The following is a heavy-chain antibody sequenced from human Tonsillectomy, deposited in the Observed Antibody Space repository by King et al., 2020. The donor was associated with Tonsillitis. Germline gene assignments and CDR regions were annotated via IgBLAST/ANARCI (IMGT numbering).Heavy chain of an antibody. CDR3: AGIYCTGGTCYIDK. CDR2: IYSGGTT. V-gene: IGHV3-53*04. D-gene: IGHD2-8*02. CDR1: GYSISHNY. Sequence: ESGGGLVQPGGSLRLSCVVSGYSISHNYMNWVRQAPGKGLQWVSSIYSGGTTYYADSVKGRFTLSKDNSKNTLFLQMNNLRPDDTAVYYCAGIYCTGGTCYIDKWGQGTLVAVSS. J-gene: IGHJ4*02.